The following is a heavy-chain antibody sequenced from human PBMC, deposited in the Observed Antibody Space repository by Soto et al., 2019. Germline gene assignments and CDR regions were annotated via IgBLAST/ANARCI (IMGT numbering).Heavy chain of an antibody. D-gene: IGHD3-16*01. CDR3: ARGGFSYDSSASPFAF. CDR1: GYTFTTYF. V-gene: IGHV1-2*07. J-gene: IGHJ5*01. Sequence: ASVKVSCKTSGYTFTTYFIHWVRQAPGQGLEWLGWINVDSGDTKSADGFKGRVTLTRDTSITTAAMELTSLTSDDTAVYYCARGGFSYDSSASPFAFWGQGTLATVSS. CDR2: INVDSGDT.